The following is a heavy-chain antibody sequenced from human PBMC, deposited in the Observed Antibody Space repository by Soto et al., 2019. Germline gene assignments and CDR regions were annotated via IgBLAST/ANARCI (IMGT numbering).Heavy chain of an antibody. D-gene: IGHD3-10*01. V-gene: IGHV4-59*08. J-gene: IGHJ5*02. CDR1: DGNSISYD. CDR2: IYYSGST. Sequence: SLTXSLSNTVSDGNSISYDWSCIRQHPGKGLEWIGYIYYSGSTNYNPSLKSRVTISVDTSKNQFSLKLSSVTAADTAVYYCARHLLYGSGSYYSFDPWGQGTLVTVSS. CDR3: ARHLLYGSGSYYSFDP.